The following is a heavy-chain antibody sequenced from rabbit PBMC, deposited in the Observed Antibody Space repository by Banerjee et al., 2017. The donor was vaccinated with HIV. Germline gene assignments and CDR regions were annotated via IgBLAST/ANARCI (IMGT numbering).Heavy chain of an antibody. D-gene: IGHD2-1*01. CDR3: ARNLYGSNAGDYNL. V-gene: IGHV1S45*01. J-gene: IGHJ4*01. CDR1: GIDFSSYYY. CDR2: IYAISSSGST. Sequence: QQQLEESGGGLVKPGGTLTLTCKASGIDFSSYYYMCWVRQAPGKGLEWIACIYAISSSGSTYYASWAKGRFTISKTSSTTVTLQMTSLTAADTATYFCARNLYGSNAGDYNLWGPGTLVTVS.